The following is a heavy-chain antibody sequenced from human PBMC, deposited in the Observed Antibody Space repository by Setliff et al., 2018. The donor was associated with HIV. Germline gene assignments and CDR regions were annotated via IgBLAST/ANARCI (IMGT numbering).Heavy chain of an antibody. J-gene: IGHJ5*02. CDR1: GGSFSDYY. Sequence: ASETLSLTCTVSGGSFSDYYWSWIRQPPGKGLEWIGEINHSGTTNSNPSLKSRVTISVDTSKNQFSLRLSSVTAADTAVYYCAREGGIQLWLRWFDPWGQGILVTVSS. CDR2: INHSGTT. CDR3: AREGGIQLWLRWFDP. V-gene: IGHV4-34*01. D-gene: IGHD5-18*01.